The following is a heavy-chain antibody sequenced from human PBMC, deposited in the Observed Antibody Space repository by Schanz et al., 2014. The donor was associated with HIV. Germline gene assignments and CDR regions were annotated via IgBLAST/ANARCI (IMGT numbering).Heavy chain of an antibody. D-gene: IGHD1-26*01. V-gene: IGHV3-7*01. CDR1: GFAFSNYG. Sequence: EVQLVESGGGVVQPGRSLRLSCAASGFAFSNYGMHWARQAPGKGLEWVANIKQDGGEKHYVDSVKGRFTISRDNVKNSLYLQMNTVTAEDTAIYFCTRDVLYYGGYYFDSWGQGILVTVSS. CDR3: TRDVLYYGGYYFDS. CDR2: IKQDGGEK. J-gene: IGHJ4*02.